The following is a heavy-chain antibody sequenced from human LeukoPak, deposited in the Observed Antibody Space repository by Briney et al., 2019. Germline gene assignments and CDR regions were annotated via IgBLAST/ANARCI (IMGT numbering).Heavy chain of an antibody. CDR2: ISSSSSHI. CDR3: TTGRQLLSFRV. V-gene: IGHV3-21*01. Sequence: PGGSLRLSCAASGFTFSSYSMNWVRQAPGKGLEWVSSISSSSSHIYYADSVKGRFTISRDNAKNSLYLQMNSLRAEDTAVYYCTTGRQLLSFRVWGQGTLVTVSS. CDR1: GFTFSSYS. D-gene: IGHD2-2*01. J-gene: IGHJ4*02.